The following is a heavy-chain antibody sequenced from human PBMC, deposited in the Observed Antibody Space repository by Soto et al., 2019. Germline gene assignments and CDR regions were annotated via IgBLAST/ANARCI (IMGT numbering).Heavy chain of an antibody. Sequence: EVQLVESGGGLVQPGGSLRLSCAASGFTFSSYSMNWVRQAPGKGLEWVSYISSSSSTIYYADSVKGRFTISRDNAKNSLYLQMNSLRDEDTAVYYCAREPDTYYDFWSGYYYYGMDVWGQGTTVTVSS. J-gene: IGHJ6*02. D-gene: IGHD3-3*01. V-gene: IGHV3-48*02. CDR2: ISSSSSTI. CDR3: AREPDTYYDFWSGYYYYGMDV. CDR1: GFTFSSYS.